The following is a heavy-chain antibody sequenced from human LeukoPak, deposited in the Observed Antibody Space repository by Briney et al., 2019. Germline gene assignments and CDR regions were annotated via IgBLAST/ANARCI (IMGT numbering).Heavy chain of an antibody. J-gene: IGHJ4*02. CDR1: GYTFSNYA. V-gene: IGHV7-4-1*02. D-gene: IGHD2-2*01. CDR3: AKEGPSSSYDS. CDR2: ISTNTAGNP. Sequence: GASVKVSCKASGYTFSNYAMNWVRQAPGQGLEWMGWISTNTAGNPTYAQGFTGRFVFSLDTSVTTAYLQINSLKAEDTAVYYRAKEGPSSSYDSWGQGTLVTVSS.